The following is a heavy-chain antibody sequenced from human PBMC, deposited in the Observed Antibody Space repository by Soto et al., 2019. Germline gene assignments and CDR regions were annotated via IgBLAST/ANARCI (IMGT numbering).Heavy chain of an antibody. CDR2: FYSGST. CDR3: ARGYSSSSPVYYYGMDV. V-gene: IGHV4-39*01. CDR1: GASISSRSSY. Sequence: PSETLSLTCIVSGASISSRSSYWGWIRQPPGKGLEWVGTFYSGSTYNNPSLKSRVTISVDTSKNQFSLKLSSVTAADTAVYYCARGYSSSSPVYYYGMDVWGQGTTVTVSS. J-gene: IGHJ6*02. D-gene: IGHD6-6*01.